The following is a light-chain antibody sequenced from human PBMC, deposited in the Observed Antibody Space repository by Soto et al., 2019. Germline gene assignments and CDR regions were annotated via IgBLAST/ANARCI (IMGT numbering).Light chain of an antibody. CDR3: EQYNSYLWR. V-gene: IGKV1-5*01. Sequence: DIQMTQSPSTLSASVGDRVTITCRASQSISSWLAWYQQKPGKAPKLLIYDAYCLESGVPSRFSGSGSGTEFSLTICTLQPYDFATYNSEQYNSYLWRFGQGTKVDIK. J-gene: IGKJ1*01. CDR2: DAY. CDR1: QSISSW.